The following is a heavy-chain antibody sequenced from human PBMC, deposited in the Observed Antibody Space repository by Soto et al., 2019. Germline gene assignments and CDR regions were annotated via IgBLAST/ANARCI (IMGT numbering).Heavy chain of an antibody. V-gene: IGHV3-66*01. CDR2: IYSGGST. CDR3: AMQTEEVARYYYYYMDV. D-gene: IGHD2-15*01. Sequence: PGKGLEWASVIYSGGSTYYADSVKGRFTISRDNSKNTLYLQMNSLRAEDTAVYYCAMQTEEVARYYYYYMDVWGKGTTVTVTS. J-gene: IGHJ6*03.